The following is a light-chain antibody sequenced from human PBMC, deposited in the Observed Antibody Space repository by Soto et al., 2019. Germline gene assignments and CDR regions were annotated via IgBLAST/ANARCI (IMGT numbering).Light chain of an antibody. CDR2: APS. V-gene: IGKV1-9*01. J-gene: IGKJ1*01. Sequence: DIQLTQSPSFLSASVGDRVIITCRASQDIASYLAWYQQKPGKAPKLLIYAPSTLQSGVPSRFSGSGSGTEFTLTISSLQPEDFATYYCQQIKNDPWTFGQGTKVEIK. CDR3: QQIKNDPWT. CDR1: QDIASY.